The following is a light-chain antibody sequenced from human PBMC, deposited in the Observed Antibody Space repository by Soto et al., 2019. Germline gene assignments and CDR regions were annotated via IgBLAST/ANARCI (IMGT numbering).Light chain of an antibody. CDR3: QQLDRYPFT. J-gene: IGKJ4*01. CDR2: GAS. V-gene: IGKV3-20*01. CDR1: QSVSSSY. Sequence: EIVLTQSPGTLSLSPGERATLSCRASQSVSSSYLAWYQQKPGQAPRLLIYGASSRATGIPDRFSGSGSGTDFTLTISRLEPEDFASYYGQQLDRYPFTFGGGTKVEI.